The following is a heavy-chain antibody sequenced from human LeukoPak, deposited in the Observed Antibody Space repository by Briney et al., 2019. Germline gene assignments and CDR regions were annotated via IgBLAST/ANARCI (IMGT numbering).Heavy chain of an antibody. CDR3: ARDRHRGSGSYPHNWFDP. CDR2: IYYSGST. D-gene: IGHD3-10*01. Sequence: SEPLSLTCTVSGGSISSYYWSWIRQPPGKGLEWIGYIYYSGSTNYNPSLKSRVTISIDTSKNQFSLKLSSVTAADTAVYYCARDRHRGSGSYPHNWFDPWGQGTLVTVSS. J-gene: IGHJ5*02. CDR1: GGSISSYY. V-gene: IGHV4-59*01.